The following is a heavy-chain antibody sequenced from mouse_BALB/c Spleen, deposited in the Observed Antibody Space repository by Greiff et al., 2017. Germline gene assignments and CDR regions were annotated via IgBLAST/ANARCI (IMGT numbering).Heavy chain of an antibody. CDR2: INPSNGRT. J-gene: IGHJ4*01. CDR3: ARSSYYGSSYVHAMDY. V-gene: IGHV1S81*02. CDR1: GYTFTSYW. D-gene: IGHD1-1*01. Sequence: QVQLQQPGAELVKPGASVKLSCKASGYTFTSYWMHWVKQRPGQGLEWIGEINPSNGRTNYNEKFKGKATLTVDTSSSTAYVDLSSLTSEDSAVYYCARSSYYGSSYVHAMDYWGQGTSVTVSS.